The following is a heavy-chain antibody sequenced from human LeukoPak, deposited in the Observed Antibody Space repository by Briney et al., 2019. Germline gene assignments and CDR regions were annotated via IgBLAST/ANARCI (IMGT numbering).Heavy chain of an antibody. J-gene: IGHJ4*02. CDR1: GFTFSSYA. CDR2: LKPDASEK. CDR3: ARGPGFLIDY. D-gene: IGHD1-26*01. Sequence: GGSLRLSCAASGFTFSSYAMSWVRQAPGKGLEWVAILKPDASEKWYLDSLEGRFTISRDNAKNSLYLQMTALRAEDTAIYYCARGPGFLIDYWGQGILVTVSS. V-gene: IGHV3-7*01.